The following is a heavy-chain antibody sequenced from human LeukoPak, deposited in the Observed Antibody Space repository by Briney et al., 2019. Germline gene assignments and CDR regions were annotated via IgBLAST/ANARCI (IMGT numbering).Heavy chain of an antibody. Sequence: SETLSLTCTVSDGSISSYYWSWIRQPPGKGLEWIGYIYYSGSTNYNPSLKSRVTLSVDTSKNQFSLKLNSVTAADTAVYYCARVGSGYYYYGMDVWGQGTTVTVSS. CDR2: IYYSGST. J-gene: IGHJ6*02. V-gene: IGHV4-59*01. CDR3: ARVGSGYYYYGMDV. CDR1: DGSISSYY.